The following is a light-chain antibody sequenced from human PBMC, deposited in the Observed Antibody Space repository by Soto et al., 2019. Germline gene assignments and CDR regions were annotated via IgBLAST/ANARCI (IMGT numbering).Light chain of an antibody. CDR3: QQYHNWPRT. CDR1: QNISSY. CDR2: GAS. Sequence: EIVMTQSPVTLSVSPGERATLSCRASQNISSYLIWYQQKPGQAPRLLIYGASTRATGIPARFSGSGSGTEFTLTITSLQSEDFAVYYCQQYHNWPRTFGQGTKVDIK. V-gene: IGKV3-15*01. J-gene: IGKJ1*01.